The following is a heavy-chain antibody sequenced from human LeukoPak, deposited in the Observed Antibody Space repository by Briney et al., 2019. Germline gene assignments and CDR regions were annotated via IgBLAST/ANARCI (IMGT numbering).Heavy chain of an antibody. CDR1: RGSITSSY. CDR3: ARAGTNDYGDLAGWFDP. CDR2: IYYSGGT. V-gene: IGHV4-59*01. D-gene: IGHD4-17*01. Sequence: SETLSLTCTVPRGSITSSYWSWIRPPPGKGLEWIGYIYYSGGTNYNPSLKSRVTISVDTSKNRFSLKLRSVTAADTAVYYCARAGTNDYGDLAGWFDPWGQGTLVIVSS. J-gene: IGHJ5*02.